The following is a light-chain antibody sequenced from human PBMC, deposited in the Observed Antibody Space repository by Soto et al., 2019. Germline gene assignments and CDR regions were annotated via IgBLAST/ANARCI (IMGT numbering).Light chain of an antibody. V-gene: IGKV1-17*01. CDR3: QQVKTYPRT. Sequence: IQMPQSPSSLSPSVGDRLSITCGPSQVITNDLGWYQQKPGKAPKRLIYEESTLHSGVPSRFSGRKSGTQFTLTIDSLQPEDFATYYCQQVKTYPRTFGGGTKVDIK. CDR1: QVITND. J-gene: IGKJ4*01. CDR2: EES.